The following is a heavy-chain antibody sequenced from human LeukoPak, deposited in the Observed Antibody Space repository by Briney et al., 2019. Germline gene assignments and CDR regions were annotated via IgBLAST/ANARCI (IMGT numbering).Heavy chain of an antibody. CDR2: INHSGST. CDR1: GGSFSGYY. CDR3: ATKGGVVGATNFDY. Sequence: SETLSLTCAVYGGSFSGYYWSWIRQPPGKGLEWIGEINHSGSTNYNPSLKSRVTISVDTSKNQFSLKLSSVTAADTAVYYCATKGGVVGATNFDYWGQGTLVTVSS. D-gene: IGHD1-26*01. V-gene: IGHV4-34*01. J-gene: IGHJ4*02.